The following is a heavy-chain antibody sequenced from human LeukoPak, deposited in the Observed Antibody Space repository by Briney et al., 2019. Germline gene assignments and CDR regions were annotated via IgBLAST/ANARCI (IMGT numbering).Heavy chain of an antibody. CDR1: GFTFSSYW. J-gene: IGHJ4*02. CDR3: ARALTGIPYYFDY. CDR2: IKQDGSEK. D-gene: IGHD1-20*01. Sequence: PGGSLRLSCAASGFTFSSYWMSWVRQAPGKGLEWVANIKQDGSEKYYVDSVKGRFTISRDNAKNSLFLQMNGLRAEDTAVYYCARALTGIPYYFDYWGQGSLVTVSS. V-gene: IGHV3-7*02.